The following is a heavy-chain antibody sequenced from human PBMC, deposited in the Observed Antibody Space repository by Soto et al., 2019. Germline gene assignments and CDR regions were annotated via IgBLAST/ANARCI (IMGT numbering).Heavy chain of an antibody. D-gene: IGHD4-4*01. CDR2: IYYSGST. Sequence: SETLSLTCTVSGGSISSGGYYWSWIRQHPGKGLEWIGYIYYSGSTYYNPSLKSRVTISVDTSKNQFSLKLSSVTAADTAVYYCARVVGPYSNYEDFDYWGQGTLVTVSS. J-gene: IGHJ4*02. CDR1: GGSISSGGYY. CDR3: ARVVGPYSNYEDFDY. V-gene: IGHV4-31*03.